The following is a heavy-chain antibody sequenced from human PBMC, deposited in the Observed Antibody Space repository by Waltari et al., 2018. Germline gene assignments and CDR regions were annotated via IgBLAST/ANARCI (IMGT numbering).Heavy chain of an antibody. CDR1: GFTFSNFW. D-gene: IGHD2-15*01. CDR3: ANHRPGGLGMGV. V-gene: IGHV3-74*01. J-gene: IGHJ6*02. Sequence: EVQLVESGGGLIQPGGSLRLSCVASGFTFSNFWMHWVRQAPGKGLVVVSRIRRDGSGTTDVDSGGGRFTTSRDNTRNTLYLDMNDLRADDTAVYYCANHRPGGLGMGVWGQGTTVTVSS. CDR2: IRRDGSGT.